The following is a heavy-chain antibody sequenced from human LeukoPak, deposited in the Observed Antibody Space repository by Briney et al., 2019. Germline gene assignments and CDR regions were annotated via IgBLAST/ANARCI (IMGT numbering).Heavy chain of an antibody. CDR2: IYHSGST. CDR3: ARGGKGYFDY. CDR1: GGSISSGGYS. J-gene: IGHJ4*02. V-gene: IGHV4-30-2*01. Sequence: SETLSLTCAVSGGSISSGGYSWSWIRQPPGKGLEWIGYIYHSGSTYYNPSLKSRVTISVDRSRNQFSLKLSSVTAADTAVYYCARGGKGYFDYWGQGTLVTVSS.